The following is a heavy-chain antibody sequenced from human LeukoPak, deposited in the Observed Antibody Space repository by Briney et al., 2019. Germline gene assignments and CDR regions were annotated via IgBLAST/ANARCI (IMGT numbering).Heavy chain of an antibody. CDR1: GFTFSSYA. J-gene: IGHJ6*03. V-gene: IGHV3-30*04. Sequence: PGGSLRLSCAASGFTFSSYAMHWVRQAPGKGLEWVAVILYDGSNKYYADSVKGRFTISRDNSKNTLYLQMNSLRAEDTAVYYCARDSGYDYGYYYYYMDVWGKGTTVTVSS. D-gene: IGHD5-12*01. CDR3: ARDSGYDYGYYYYYMDV. CDR2: ILYDGSNK.